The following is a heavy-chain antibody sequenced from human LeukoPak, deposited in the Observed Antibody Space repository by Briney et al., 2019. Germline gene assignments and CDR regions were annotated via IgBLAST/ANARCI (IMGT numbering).Heavy chain of an antibody. V-gene: IGHV3-23*01. CDR2: ISGSGGST. CDR3: AIAGGGAFDY. CDR1: GFTFSSYG. Sequence: GGSLRLSCAASGFTFSSYGMSWVRQAPGKGLEWVSAISGSGGSTWYADSVKGRFTISRDNSKNTMYLQMNSLRAEDTAVYYCAIAGGGAFDYWGRGTLVTVSS. J-gene: IGHJ4*02. D-gene: IGHD3-10*01.